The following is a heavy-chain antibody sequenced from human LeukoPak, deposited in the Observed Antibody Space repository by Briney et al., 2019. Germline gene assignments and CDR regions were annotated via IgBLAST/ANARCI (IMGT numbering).Heavy chain of an antibody. CDR2: IGSSSSYI. J-gene: IGHJ6*02. D-gene: IGHD3-16*01. CDR3: ARDRFGGADYYYGMDV. CDR1: GFTFSSYS. Sequence: GGSLRLSCAASGFTFSSYSMNWVRQAPGKGLEWDSSIGSSSSYIYYADSVKGRFTISRDNAKNSLYLQMNSLRAEDAAVYYCARDRFGGADYYYGMDVWGQGTTVTVSS. V-gene: IGHV3-21*01.